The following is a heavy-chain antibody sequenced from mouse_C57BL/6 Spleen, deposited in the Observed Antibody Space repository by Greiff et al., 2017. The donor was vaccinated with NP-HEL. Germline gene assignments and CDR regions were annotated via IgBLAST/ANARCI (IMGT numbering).Heavy chain of an antibody. Sequence: EVQLKESGGGLVKPGGSLTLSCAASGFTFSDYGMHWVRQAPEKGLEWVAYISSGSSTFYYADTVKGRFTISRDNAKNTLFLQRTSLRSEDTAMYYCASYYYGSSYYYAMDYWGQGTSVTVSS. J-gene: IGHJ4*01. V-gene: IGHV5-17*01. D-gene: IGHD1-1*01. CDR3: ASYYYGSSYYYAMDY. CDR2: ISSGSSTF. CDR1: GFTFSDYG.